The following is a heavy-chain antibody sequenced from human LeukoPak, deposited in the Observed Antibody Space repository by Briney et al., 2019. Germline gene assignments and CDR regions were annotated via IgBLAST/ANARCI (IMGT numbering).Heavy chain of an antibody. Sequence: PGGSLRLSCAVSGITLSNYGMSWVRQAPGKGLEWVAGISDSGGSTKYADSVKGRFTISRDKPKNTLFLQMNSLRAEDTAVYFCAKRGVVIRVILVGFHKEAYYFESWGQGALVTVSS. D-gene: IGHD3/OR15-3a*01. CDR3: AKRGVVIRVILVGFHKEAYYFES. V-gene: IGHV3-23*01. CDR1: GITLSNYG. CDR2: ISDSGGST. J-gene: IGHJ4*02.